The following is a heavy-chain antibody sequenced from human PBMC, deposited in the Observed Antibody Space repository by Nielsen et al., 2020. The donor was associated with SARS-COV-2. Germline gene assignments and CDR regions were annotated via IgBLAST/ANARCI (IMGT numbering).Heavy chain of an antibody. Sequence: SETLSLTCTVSGGSISSYYWSWIRQPPGKGLEWIGYIYYSGSTNYNPSLKSRVTISVDKSKNQFSLKLSSVTAADTAVYYCARVLSGSAHYYYYGMDVWGQGTTVTVSS. D-gene: IGHD1-26*01. CDR2: IYYSGST. J-gene: IGHJ6*02. CDR3: ARVLSGSAHYYYYGMDV. V-gene: IGHV4-59*12. CDR1: GGSISSYY.